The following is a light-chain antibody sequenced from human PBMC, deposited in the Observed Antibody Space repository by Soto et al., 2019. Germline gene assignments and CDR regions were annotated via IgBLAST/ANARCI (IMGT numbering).Light chain of an antibody. J-gene: IGLJ1*01. V-gene: IGLV1-40*01. CDR3: QSYDRSLSGSRV. Sequence: QPALTQPPSVSGAPGQRFTISCTGSSSNIGAGYDVHWYQQLPGTAPKLLIYDNTNRPSGVPDRFSGSKSGTSASLAITGLQAEDEADYYCQSYDRSLSGSRVFGTGTKVTVL. CDR2: DNT. CDR1: SSNIGAGYD.